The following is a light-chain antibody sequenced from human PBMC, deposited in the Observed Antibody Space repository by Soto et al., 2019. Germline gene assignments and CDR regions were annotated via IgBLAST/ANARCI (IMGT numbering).Light chain of an antibody. CDR1: QSVSSY. J-gene: IGKJ1*01. CDR2: DAS. V-gene: IGKV3-11*01. CDR3: QRRSNRPPCT. Sequence: ELVLTQSAATLSLPPGGIATLSCSARQSVSSYLAWYQQQPGQAPRLLIYDASNRTTRHPARFSGSGSGTDFTLIISSLKPENFAVYFCQRRSNRPPCTFGQGTKVESK.